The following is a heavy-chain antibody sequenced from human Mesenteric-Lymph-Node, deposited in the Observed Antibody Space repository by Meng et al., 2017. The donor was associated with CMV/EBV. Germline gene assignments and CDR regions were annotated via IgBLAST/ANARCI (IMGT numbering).Heavy chain of an antibody. J-gene: IGHJ2*01. V-gene: IGHV3-74*01. CDR3: VRSLTGAWYFDL. D-gene: IGHD3-9*01. CDR1: EFTFSYYW. Sequence: CAASEFTFSYYWMHWVRQAPGKGLVWLSRISGNGITTSYADSVKGRFTISRDNAKNTLYLQMNSLRVEDTAVYYCVRSLTGAWYFDLWGRGTLVTVSS. CDR2: ISGNGITT.